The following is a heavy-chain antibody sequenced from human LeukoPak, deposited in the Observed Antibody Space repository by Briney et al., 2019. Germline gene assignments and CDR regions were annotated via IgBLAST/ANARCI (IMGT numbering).Heavy chain of an antibody. J-gene: IGHJ4*02. V-gene: IGHV1-2*02. CDR2: INPNSGGT. D-gene: IGHD3-3*01. CDR3: ARVEPYYDFWSGYYLLDY. Sequence: ASVXVSCKASGYTFTGYYMHWVRQAPGQGLEWMGWINPNSGGTNYAQKFQGRVTMTRDTSISTAYMELSRLRSDDTAVYYCARVEPYYDFWSGYYLLDYWGQGTLVTVSS. CDR1: GYTFTGYY.